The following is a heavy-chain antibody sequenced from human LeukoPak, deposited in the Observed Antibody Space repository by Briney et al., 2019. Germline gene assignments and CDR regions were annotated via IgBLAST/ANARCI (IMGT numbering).Heavy chain of an antibody. CDR2: ISAYNGNT. D-gene: IGHD4-17*01. CDR1: GYTFTSYG. J-gene: IGHJ4*02. CDR3: ARDRATTVTTWAEIDY. V-gene: IGHV1-18*01. Sequence: GASVKVSCKASGYTFTSYGISWVRQAPGQGLEWMGWISAYNGNTNYGQKLQGRVTMTTDTSTSTAYMELRSLRSDDTAVYYCARDRATTVTTWAEIDYWGQGTLVTVSS.